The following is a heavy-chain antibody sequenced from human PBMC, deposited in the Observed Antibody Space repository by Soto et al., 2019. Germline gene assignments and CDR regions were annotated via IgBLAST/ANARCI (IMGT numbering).Heavy chain of an antibody. CDR2: IYYNGST. CDR1: GGSISIGGYF. V-gene: IGHV4-31*11. J-gene: IGHJ6*02. Sequence: QVQLQELGPGLVKPSQTLSLACAVSGGSISIGGYFWSWVRQFPGKGLEWIGHIYYNGSTYYNPSLKSRLTISRDTSKNQFSLRLTSVTAADTAVYYCATDEYFGSEINFYYYAMDVWGQGTTVTVSS. CDR3: ATDEYFGSEINFYYYAMDV. D-gene: IGHD3-16*01.